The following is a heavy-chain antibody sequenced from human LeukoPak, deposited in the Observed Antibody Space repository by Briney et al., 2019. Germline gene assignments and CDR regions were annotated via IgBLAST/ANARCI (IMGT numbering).Heavy chain of an antibody. CDR1: GFTFSSYG. J-gene: IGHJ6*03. V-gene: IGHV3-30*02. CDR2: IRYDGSNK. Sequence: GGSLRLSCAASGFTFSSYGMHWVRQAPGKGLEWVAFIRYDGSNKYYADSVKGRFTISRDNSKNTLYLQMNSLRGEETAVYYCAKVTSPYYYYMDVWGKGTTVTVFS. CDR3: AKVTSPYYYYMDV.